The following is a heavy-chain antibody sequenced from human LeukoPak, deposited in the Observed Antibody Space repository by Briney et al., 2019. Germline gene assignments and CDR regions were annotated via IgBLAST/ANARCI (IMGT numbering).Heavy chain of an antibody. Sequence: GRSLTLSCAASGFTFSRYGMHWVRQAPGKGLEWVAVVWDNGINKFYADSMKGRFTISRGNSKHTLSLHMNSLRAEDTAVYYCVKEPAPYSLGDAWGKGTTVTVSS. CDR2: VWDNGINK. V-gene: IGHV3-33*06. D-gene: IGHD3-16*01. CDR1: GFTFSRYG. CDR3: VKEPAPYSLGDA. J-gene: IGHJ6*04.